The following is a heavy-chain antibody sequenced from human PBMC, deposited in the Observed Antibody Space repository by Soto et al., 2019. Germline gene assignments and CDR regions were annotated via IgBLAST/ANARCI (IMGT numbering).Heavy chain of an antibody. Sequence: GGSLRLSCAASGFTFSSYGMHWVRQAPGKGLGWVAVISYDGSNKYYADFVKGRFTISRDNSKNTLYLQMNSLRAEDTAVYYCAKDTRVVPAAQAGTFDYWGQGTLVTVSS. J-gene: IGHJ4*02. D-gene: IGHD2-2*01. CDR2: ISYDGSNK. CDR3: AKDTRVVPAAQAGTFDY. V-gene: IGHV3-30*18. CDR1: GFTFSSYG.